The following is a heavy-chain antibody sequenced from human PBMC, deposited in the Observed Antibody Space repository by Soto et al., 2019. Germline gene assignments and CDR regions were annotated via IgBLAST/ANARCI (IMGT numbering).Heavy chain of an antibody. J-gene: IGHJ4*02. CDR1: GFTFSSYA. V-gene: IGHV3-23*01. CDR3: AKDLERAYYYDSSGYYDY. CDR2: ISGSGGST. D-gene: IGHD3-22*01. Sequence: GGSLRLSCAASGFTFSSYAMSWVRQAPGKGLEWVSAISGSGGSTYYADSVKGRSTISRDNSKNTLYLQMNSLRAEDTAVYYCAKDLERAYYYDSSGYYDYWGQGTLVTVSS.